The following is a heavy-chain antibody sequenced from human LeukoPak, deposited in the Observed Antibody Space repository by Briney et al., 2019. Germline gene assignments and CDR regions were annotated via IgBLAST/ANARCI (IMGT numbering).Heavy chain of an antibody. J-gene: IGHJ4*02. CDR3: ARSTVVAATHFDY. Sequence: ASVKVSCKASGYTFTGYYMHCVRQAPGQGLEWMGWINPNSGGTNYAQKFQGWVTMTRDTSISTAYMELSRLRSDDTAVYYCARSTVVAATHFDYWGQGTLVTVSS. V-gene: IGHV1-2*04. CDR1: GYTFTGYY. CDR2: INPNSGGT. D-gene: IGHD2-15*01.